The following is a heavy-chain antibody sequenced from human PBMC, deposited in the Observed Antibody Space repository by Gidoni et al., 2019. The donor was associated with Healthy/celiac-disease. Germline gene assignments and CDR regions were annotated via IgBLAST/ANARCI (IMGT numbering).Heavy chain of an antibody. D-gene: IGHD4-17*01. V-gene: IGHV3-73*01. J-gene: IGHJ2*01. CDR1: GFTFSGSA. CDR2: IRSKANSYST. Sequence: EVQLVESGGGLVQPGGSLKLSCAASGFTFSGSAMPWVRQASGKGLEWVGRIRSKANSYSTAYAASVKGRFTISRDDSKNTAYLQMNSLKTEDTAVYYCTRRADYGDPYWYFDLWGRGTLVTVSS. CDR3: TRRADYGDPYWYFDL.